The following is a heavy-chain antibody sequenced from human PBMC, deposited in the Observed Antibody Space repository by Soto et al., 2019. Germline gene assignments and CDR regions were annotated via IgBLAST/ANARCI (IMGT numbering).Heavy chain of an antibody. Sequence: EVQLLESGGGLVQPGGSLRLSCAASGFTFSSYAMSWVRQAPGKGLEWVSAISGSGGSTYYADSVKGRFTIARENSKNALYLQMNSLRAEDTAVYYCAKGTVAGFSSGFDPWGQGTLVTVSS. D-gene: IGHD6-19*01. CDR2: ISGSGGST. CDR3: AKGTVAGFSSGFDP. CDR1: GFTFSSYA. J-gene: IGHJ5*02. V-gene: IGHV3-23*01.